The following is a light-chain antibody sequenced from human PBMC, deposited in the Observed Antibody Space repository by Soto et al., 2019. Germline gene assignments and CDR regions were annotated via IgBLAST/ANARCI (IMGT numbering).Light chain of an antibody. Sequence: EIVLTQSPGTLSLSPGERATLSCRASQSVANTFLAWYQQKPGQPPRLLISDASNRATGIPDRFSGSGSGTDFTLTISRLEPEDFAVYYCQQYGSSPPYSFGQGTKLEIK. CDR3: QQYGSSPPYS. CDR2: DAS. J-gene: IGKJ2*03. CDR1: QSVANTF. V-gene: IGKV3-20*01.